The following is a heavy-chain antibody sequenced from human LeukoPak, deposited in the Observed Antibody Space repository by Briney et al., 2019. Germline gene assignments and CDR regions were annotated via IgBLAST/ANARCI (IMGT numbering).Heavy chain of an antibody. Sequence: GGSLRLSCAASGFTFNYFLMHWVRQVPGKGLVWVSGINNDGTATYYADSVKGRFTISRDNAKNTVYLQMNGLRAEDTTVYYCATVSEYWGQGTLVTVSS. CDR2: INNDGTAT. CDR1: GFTFNYFL. V-gene: IGHV3-74*01. J-gene: IGHJ4*02. CDR3: ATVSEY.